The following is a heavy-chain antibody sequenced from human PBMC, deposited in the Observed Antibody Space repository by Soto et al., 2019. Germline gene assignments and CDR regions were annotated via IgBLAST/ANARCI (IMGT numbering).Heavy chain of an antibody. CDR3: AKVLTAYYYDSSGYYYDYYYGMDV. CDR1: GFTFRSYA. CDR2: ISGSGGST. J-gene: IGHJ6*02. Sequence: PGGSLRLSCAASGFTFRSYAMSWVRQAPGKGLEWVSAISGSGGSTYYADSVKGRFTISRDNSKNTLYLQMNSLRAEDTAVYYCAKVLTAYYYDSSGYYYDYYYGMDVWGQGTTVTVSS. D-gene: IGHD3-22*01. V-gene: IGHV3-23*01.